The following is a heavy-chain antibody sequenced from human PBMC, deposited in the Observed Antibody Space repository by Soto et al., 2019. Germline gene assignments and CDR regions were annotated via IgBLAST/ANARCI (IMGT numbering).Heavy chain of an antibody. Sequence: GGSLRLSCAAPGFTFSSYAMSWFRQAPGKGLEWVSAISGSGGSTYYADSVKGRFTISRDNSKNTLYLQMNSLRAEDTAVYYCAKDRATYYYGSGRSDFDYWGQGTLVTVSS. CDR2: ISGSGGST. CDR3: AKDRATYYYGSGRSDFDY. J-gene: IGHJ4*02. V-gene: IGHV3-23*01. CDR1: GFTFSSYA. D-gene: IGHD3-10*01.